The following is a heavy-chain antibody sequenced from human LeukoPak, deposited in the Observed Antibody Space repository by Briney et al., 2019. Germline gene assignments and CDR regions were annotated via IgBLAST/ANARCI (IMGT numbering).Heavy chain of an antibody. V-gene: IGHV1-8*01. CDR3: ARIEYCSSTSCPGFDY. D-gene: IGHD2-2*01. Sequence: ASVKVSCKASGYTFTSYDINWVRQATGQGLEWMGWMNPNSGNTGYAQKFQGRVTMTRNTSISTAYMELSSLRSEDTAVYYCARIEYCSSTSCPGFDYWGQGTLVTVSS. CDR2: MNPNSGNT. J-gene: IGHJ4*02. CDR1: GYTFTSYD.